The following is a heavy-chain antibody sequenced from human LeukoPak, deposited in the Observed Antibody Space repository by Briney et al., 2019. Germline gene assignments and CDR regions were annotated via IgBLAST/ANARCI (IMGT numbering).Heavy chain of an antibody. D-gene: IGHD6-13*01. CDR2: INHSGST. J-gene: IGHJ4*02. V-gene: IGHV4-34*01. CDR1: GGSFSGYC. Sequence: SETLSLTCAVYGGSFSGYCWSWIRQPPGKGLEWIGEINHSGSTNYNPSLKSRVTISVDTSKNQFSLKLSSVTAADTAVYYCARSELAPGLSPAFDYWGQGTLVTVSS. CDR3: ARSELAPGLSPAFDY.